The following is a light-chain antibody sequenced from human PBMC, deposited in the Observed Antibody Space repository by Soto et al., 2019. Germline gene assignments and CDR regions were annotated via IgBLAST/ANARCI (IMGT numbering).Light chain of an antibody. J-gene: IGKJ4*01. CDR2: DAS. CDR1: QSISSY. Sequence: DIQMTQSPSSLSASVGNRVTITCPASQSISSYLSWYQQKPGKVPQLLIFDASTLQGGVPSRFSGSGSGTDFTLTISSLQAEDFATYYCPQTYSIPLTFGGGTKVDI. CDR3: PQTYSIPLT. V-gene: IGKV1-39*01.